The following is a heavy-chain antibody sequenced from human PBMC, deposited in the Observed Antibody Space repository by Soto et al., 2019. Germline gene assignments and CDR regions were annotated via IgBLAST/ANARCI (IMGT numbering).Heavy chain of an antibody. V-gene: IGHV3-33*01. CDR1: GFTFSSYA. CDR2: IWFDGSNK. D-gene: IGHD2-15*01. CDR3: ARGQLPAATTDFDF. J-gene: IGHJ4*02. Sequence: DLVESGGGVFQPGGSLRLSCAASGFTFSSYAIHWVRQAPGKGLEWVAIIWFDGSNKYYADSVKGRFSISRDNSKNTLFLQMDSLRAEDTAVYYCARGQLPAATTDFDFWGQGTLVIVSS.